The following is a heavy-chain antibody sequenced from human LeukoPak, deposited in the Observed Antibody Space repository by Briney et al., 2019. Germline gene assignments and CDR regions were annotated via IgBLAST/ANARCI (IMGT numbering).Heavy chain of an antibody. CDR1: GFIFSSYW. V-gene: IGHV3-15*01. D-gene: IGHD3-22*01. CDR2: IKSKTDGGTT. J-gene: IGHJ4*02. Sequence: GGSLRLSCVASGFIFSSYWMSWVRQAPGKGLEWVGRIKSKTDGGTTDYAAPVKGRFTISRDDSKNTLYLQMNSLKTEDTAVYYCTTDYTYDSSGYSRFDYWGQGTLVTVSS. CDR3: TTDYTYDSSGYSRFDY.